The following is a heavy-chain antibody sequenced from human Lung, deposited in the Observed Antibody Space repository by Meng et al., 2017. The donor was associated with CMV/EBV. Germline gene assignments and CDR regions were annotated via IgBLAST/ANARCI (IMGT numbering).Heavy chain of an antibody. CDR1: GFTFSSYW. CDR2: ISSSSSYI. D-gene: IGHD6-13*01. J-gene: IGHJ4*02. V-gene: IGHV3-21*01. Sequence: ESXKISXAASGFTFSSYWMSWVRQAPGKGLEWVSSISSSSSYIYYADSVKGRFTISRDNAKNSLYLQMNSLRAEDTAVYYCARDHRTSIAAAGTVDYWGQGTLVXVSS. CDR3: ARDHRTSIAAAGTVDY.